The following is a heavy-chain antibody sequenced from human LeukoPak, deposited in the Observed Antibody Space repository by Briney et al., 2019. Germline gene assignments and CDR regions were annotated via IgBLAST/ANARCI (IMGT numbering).Heavy chain of an antibody. V-gene: IGHV3-49*03. J-gene: IGHJ6*02. D-gene: IGHD3-9*01. Sequence: GGSLRLSCTVSGFIFCDYAMSWFRQAPGKGREWLGFTRSLAYAQTTEHAASVKGRFIISRDDSKSIAYLQLNSLKTEDTAVYYCSRIRGDILTGRKYFYYGLDVWGQGTTVTVSS. CDR1: GFIFCDYA. CDR3: SRIRGDILTGRKYFYYGLDV. CDR2: TRSLAYAQTT.